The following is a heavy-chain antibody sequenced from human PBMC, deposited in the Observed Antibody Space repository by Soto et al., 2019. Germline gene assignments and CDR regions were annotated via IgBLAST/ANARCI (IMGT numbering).Heavy chain of an antibody. CDR3: ARARGSSGWSYYYYGMDV. CDR2: INPSGGST. CDR1: GYTFTSYY. J-gene: IGHJ6*02. Sequence: RASVKVSCKASGYTFTSYYMHWVRQAPGQGLEWMGIINPSGGSTSYAQKFQGRVTMTRDTSTSTVYMELSSLRSEDTAVYYCARARGSSGWSYYYYGMDVWGQGTTVTVSS. V-gene: IGHV1-46*01. D-gene: IGHD6-19*01.